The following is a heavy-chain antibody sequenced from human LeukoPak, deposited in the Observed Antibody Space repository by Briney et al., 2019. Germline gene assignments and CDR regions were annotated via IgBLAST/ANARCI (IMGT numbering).Heavy chain of an antibody. D-gene: IGHD5-12*01. CDR3: ATSNVDIVATIWGHAFDI. V-gene: IGHV3-23*01. CDR1: GFTFSSYA. CDR2: ISGSGGST. J-gene: IGHJ3*02. Sequence: PGGSLRLSCAASGFTFSSYAMSWVRQAPGKGLEWVSAISGSGGSTYYADSVKGRFTISRDNSKNTLYLQMNSLRAEDTAVYYCATSNVDIVATIWGHAFDIWGQGTMVTVSS.